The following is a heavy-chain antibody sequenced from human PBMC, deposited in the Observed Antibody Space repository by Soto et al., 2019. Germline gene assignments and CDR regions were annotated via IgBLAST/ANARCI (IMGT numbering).Heavy chain of an antibody. D-gene: IGHD1-26*01. V-gene: IGHV4-59*01. CDR1: GGSISSYY. J-gene: IGHJ4*02. Sequence: SETLSLTCTVSGGSISSYYWSWIRQPPGKGLEWIGYIYYSGSTNYNPSLKSRVTISVDTSKNQFSLKLSSVTAADTAVYYCAGDGSGSYFDYWGQGTLVTVSS. CDR3: AGDGSGSYFDY. CDR2: IYYSGST.